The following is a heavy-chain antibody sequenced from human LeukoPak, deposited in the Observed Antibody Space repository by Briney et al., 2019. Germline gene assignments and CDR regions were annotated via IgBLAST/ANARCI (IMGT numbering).Heavy chain of an antibody. Sequence: GGSLRLSCAASEFTFSIYWMNWVRQAPGKGLEWVSYISYSGSTTSYADSVKGRFTISRDNAKNSLYLQMNSLRAEDTAVYYCARAGPPAFDPWGQGTLVTVSS. V-gene: IGHV3-48*04. CDR2: ISYSGSTT. CDR1: EFTFSIYW. CDR3: ARAGPPAFDP. J-gene: IGHJ5*02.